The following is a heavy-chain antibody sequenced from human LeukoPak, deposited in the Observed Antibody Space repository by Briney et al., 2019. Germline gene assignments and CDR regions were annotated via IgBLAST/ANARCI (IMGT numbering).Heavy chain of an antibody. CDR2: ISYDGSSK. J-gene: IGHJ4*02. D-gene: IGHD3-9*01. V-gene: IGHV3-30*18. Sequence: GRSLRLSCAASGFTFSSYGMHWVRQAPGKGLEWVAVISYDGSSKYYADSVKGRLTISRDNPKNTLYLQMNSLRVEDTAVYYCAKERVLRYTYWGQGTLVTVSS. CDR3: AKERVLRYTY. CDR1: GFTFSSYG.